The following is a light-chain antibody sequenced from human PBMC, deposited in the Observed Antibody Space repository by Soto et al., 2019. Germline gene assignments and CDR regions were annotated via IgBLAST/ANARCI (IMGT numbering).Light chain of an antibody. V-gene: IGKV3-20*01. Sequence: EFVLTQSPGTLSLSPGERATLSCRASQSLTNSFIAWYQQKPGQAPRLLIYDTSSRASGIPDRLSGSGSGTDFTLTISRLEPEDFAVFYCQQYGTSEIIFGQGTRLEIK. CDR1: QSLTNSF. CDR3: QQYGTSEII. J-gene: IGKJ5*01. CDR2: DTS.